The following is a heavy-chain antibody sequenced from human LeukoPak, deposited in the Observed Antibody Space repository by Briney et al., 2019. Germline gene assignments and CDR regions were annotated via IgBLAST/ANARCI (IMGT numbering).Heavy chain of an antibody. D-gene: IGHD6-6*01. Sequence: GGSLRLSCAASGFTFSSYSMHWVRQAPGKGLEWVAVISYDGSNEYYADPVKDRFTISRDNSRNTLYLQMNSLRADDTAVYYCARDHQVSYFDYWGQGTLVTVS. V-gene: IGHV3-30-3*01. CDR2: ISYDGSNE. CDR1: GFTFSSYS. CDR3: ARDHQVSYFDY. J-gene: IGHJ4*02.